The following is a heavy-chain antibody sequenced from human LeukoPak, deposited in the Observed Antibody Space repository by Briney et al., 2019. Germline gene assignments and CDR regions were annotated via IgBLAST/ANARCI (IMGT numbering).Heavy chain of an antibody. V-gene: IGHV3-7*03. CDR1: GFTFSSYW. CDR2: INHNGNVN. Sequence: PGGSLRLSCAASGFTFSSYWMNWARQAPGKGLEWVASINHNGNVNYYVDSVKGRFTISRDNAKNSLYLQMSNLRAEDTAVYFCARGGGFDIWGQGTMVTVSS. D-gene: IGHD2-15*01. J-gene: IGHJ3*02. CDR3: ARGGGFDI.